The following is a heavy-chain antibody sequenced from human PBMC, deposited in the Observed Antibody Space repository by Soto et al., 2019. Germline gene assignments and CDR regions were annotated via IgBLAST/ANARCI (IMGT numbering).Heavy chain of an antibody. Sequence: SETLSLTCTVSGGSISSSSYYWGWIRQPPGKGLERIGSIYYSGSTYYNPSLKSRVTISVDTSKNQFSLKLSSVTAADTAVYYCARPYDYGDYETGKNYYYMDVWGKGTTVTVSS. CDR2: IYYSGST. V-gene: IGHV4-39*01. CDR3: ARPYDYGDYETGKNYYYMDV. D-gene: IGHD4-17*01. J-gene: IGHJ6*03. CDR1: GGSISSSSYY.